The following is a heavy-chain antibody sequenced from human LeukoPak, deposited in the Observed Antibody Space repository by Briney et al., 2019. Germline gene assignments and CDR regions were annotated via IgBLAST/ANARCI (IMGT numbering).Heavy chain of an antibody. J-gene: IGHJ4*02. D-gene: IGHD3-22*01. CDR1: GFTFGSYA. CDR3: ARSASHYYDSSGYSYYFDY. CDR2: ISYDGSNK. V-gene: IGHV3-30-3*01. Sequence: GRSLRLSCAASGFTFGSYAMHWVRQAPGKGLEWVAVISYDGSNKYYADSVKGRFTISRDNSKNTLYLQMNSLRAEDTAVYYCARSASHYYDSSGYSYYFDYWGQGTLVTVSS.